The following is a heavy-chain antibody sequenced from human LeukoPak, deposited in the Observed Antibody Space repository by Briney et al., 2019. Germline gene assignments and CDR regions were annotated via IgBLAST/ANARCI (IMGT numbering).Heavy chain of an antibody. CDR3: ARRSVDGGGYNWFDP. V-gene: IGHV4-59*08. J-gene: IGHJ5*02. CDR1: GGSISSYY. Sequence: SSETLSLTCTVSGGSISSYYWSWIRQPPGKGLEWIGYIYYSGSTNYNPSLKSRVTISVDTSKNQFSLKLNSVTAADTAVYYCARRSVDGGGYNWFDPWGQGTLVTVSS. D-gene: IGHD2-15*01. CDR2: IYYSGST.